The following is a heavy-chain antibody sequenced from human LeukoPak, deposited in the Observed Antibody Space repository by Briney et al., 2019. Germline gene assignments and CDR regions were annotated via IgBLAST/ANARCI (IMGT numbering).Heavy chain of an antibody. Sequence: GSLRLSCAASGFTFSSYAMSWVRQPPGKGLKWIGEINHSGSTNYNPSLKSRVTISVDTSKNQFSLKLSSVTAADTAVYYCARGRSRMPRDYWGQGTLVTVSS. CDR1: GFTFSSYA. CDR2: INHSGST. CDR3: ARGRSRMPRDY. J-gene: IGHJ4*02. V-gene: IGHV4-34*01. D-gene: IGHD2-2*01.